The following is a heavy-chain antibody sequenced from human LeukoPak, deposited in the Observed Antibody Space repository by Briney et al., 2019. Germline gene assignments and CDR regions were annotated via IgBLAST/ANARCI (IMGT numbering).Heavy chain of an antibody. Sequence: GGSLRLSCAASGFTFDDYAMHWVRQAPGKGLEGVSGISWNSGSIGYADSVKGRFTISRDNAKNSLYLQMNSLRAEDTALYYCAKADHDYGDYLDAFDIWGQGTMVTVSS. V-gene: IGHV3-9*01. CDR2: ISWNSGSI. CDR1: GFTFDDYA. CDR3: AKADHDYGDYLDAFDI. D-gene: IGHD4-17*01. J-gene: IGHJ3*02.